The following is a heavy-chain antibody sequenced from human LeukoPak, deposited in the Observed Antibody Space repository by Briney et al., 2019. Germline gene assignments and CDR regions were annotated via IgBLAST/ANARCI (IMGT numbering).Heavy chain of an antibody. CDR3: AKDYGTTATAVQLRAPYFDY. CDR2: IWYDGSNS. CDR1: GFTFSSYG. J-gene: IGHJ4*02. D-gene: IGHD4-11*01. Sequence: QPGGSLRLSCAASGFTFSSYGMHWVRQAPGKGLQWVGLIWYDGSNSVYADSVKGRFTISRDNSKNTVHLQMNNLRAEDTAVYYCAKDYGTTATAVQLRAPYFDYWGQGALVTVAS. V-gene: IGHV3-33*06.